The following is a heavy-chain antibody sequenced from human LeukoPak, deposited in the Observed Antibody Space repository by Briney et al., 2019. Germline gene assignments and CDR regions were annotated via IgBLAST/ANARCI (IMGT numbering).Heavy chain of an antibody. CDR1: GGSISSSSYY. V-gene: IGHV4-39*01. J-gene: IGHJ4*02. CDR3: ARYLVATISYFDY. D-gene: IGHD5-12*01. Sequence: KPSVTLSLTCTVSGGSISSSSYYWGWIRQPPGKGLEWIGSIYYSGSTYYNPSLKSRVTISVDTSKNQFSLKLSSVTAADTAVYYCARYLVATISYFDYWGQGTLVTVSS. CDR2: IYYSGST.